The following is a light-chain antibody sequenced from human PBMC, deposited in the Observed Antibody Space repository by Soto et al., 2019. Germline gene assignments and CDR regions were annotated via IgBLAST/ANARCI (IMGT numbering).Light chain of an antibody. CDR2: GAS. V-gene: IGKV3-20*01. Sequence: TVLTQSPGTLSLSPGERATLSCRASQSVVSSYLAWYQQIPGQPPRLLIYGASTRATGIPDRFSGSGSGTDFTLTISRLEPQDFVVYYCQQYGTAPYTFGQGTKVEIK. CDR3: QQYGTAPYT. J-gene: IGKJ2*01. CDR1: QSVVSSY.